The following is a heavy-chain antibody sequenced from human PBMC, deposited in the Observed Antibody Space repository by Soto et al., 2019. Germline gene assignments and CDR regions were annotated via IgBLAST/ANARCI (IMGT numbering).Heavy chain of an antibody. CDR2: ISSSGSTI. CDR3: ARRKYYYDSSGFWFDP. CDR1: GFTFSDYY. D-gene: IGHD3-22*01. Sequence: QVQLVESGGGLVKPGGSLRLSCAASGFTFSDYYMSWIRQAPGKGLEWVSYISSSGSTIYYADSVKGRFTISRDNAKNSRYRQMNSLRAEDTAVYYCARRKYYYDSSGFWFDPWGQGTLVTVSS. V-gene: IGHV3-11*01. J-gene: IGHJ5*02.